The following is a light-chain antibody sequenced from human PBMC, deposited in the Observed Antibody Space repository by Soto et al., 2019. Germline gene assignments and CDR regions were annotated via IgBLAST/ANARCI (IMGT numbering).Light chain of an antibody. V-gene: IGKV3D-20*02. Sequence: EIVMTHSPATLSVSLWERATLFCRSSQSVSSSYLAWYQQKPGQAPRLLIYGASTRATGFPPRFSGSGSGTDFTLTISSLEPEDFAVYYCQQRSNWPRTFGQGTKVDIK. CDR1: QSVSSSY. J-gene: IGKJ1*01. CDR2: GAS. CDR3: QQRSNWPRT.